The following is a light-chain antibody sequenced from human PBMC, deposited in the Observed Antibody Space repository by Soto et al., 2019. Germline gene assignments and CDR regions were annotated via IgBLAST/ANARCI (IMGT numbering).Light chain of an antibody. CDR3: FSYTSSGTYV. J-gene: IGLJ1*01. CDR2: EVS. CDR1: SSDVGNYKY. Sequence: QSVLTQPSSASGSPGQSITISCTGTSSDVGNYKYVSWYQQHPGKAPKLMIYEVSNRPSGVSNRFSGSKSGNTASLIISGLQAEDETDYYCFSYTSSGTYVFGTGTKVTVL. V-gene: IGLV2-14*01.